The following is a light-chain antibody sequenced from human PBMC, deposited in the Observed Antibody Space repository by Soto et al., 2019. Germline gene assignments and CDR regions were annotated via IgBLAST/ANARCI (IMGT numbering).Light chain of an antibody. V-gene: IGLV3-21*04. CDR3: QVWDSSSDHPYV. Sequence: SYELTQPPSVSVAPGKTARITCGGNNIGSKSLHWYQQKPGQAPVLVIYYDSDRPSGIPERFSGCNSGNTATLTISRVEAGDVADYYCQVWDSSSDHPYVFGTGTKLTVL. CDR1: NIGSKS. J-gene: IGLJ1*01. CDR2: YDS.